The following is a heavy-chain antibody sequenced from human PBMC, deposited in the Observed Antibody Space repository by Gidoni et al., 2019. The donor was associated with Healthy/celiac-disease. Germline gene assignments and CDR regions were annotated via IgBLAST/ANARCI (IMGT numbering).Heavy chain of an antibody. CDR2: IIPIFGTA. CDR3: ASNEALAGTGWFDP. D-gene: IGHD6-19*01. V-gene: IGHV1-69*01. J-gene: IGHJ5*02. Sequence: QVQLVQSGAEVKKPGSSVKVSCKASGGPFSSYAISGVRQAPGQGLEWMGGIIPIFGTANYAQKFQGRVTITADESTSTAYMELSSLRSEYTAVYYCASNEALAGTGWFDPWGQGTLVTVSS. CDR1: GGPFSSYA.